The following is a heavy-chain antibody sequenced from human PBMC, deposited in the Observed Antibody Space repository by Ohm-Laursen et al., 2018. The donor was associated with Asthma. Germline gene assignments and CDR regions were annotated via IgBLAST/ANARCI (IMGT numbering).Heavy chain of an antibody. V-gene: IGHV4-39*07. CDR1: GGSISSGGYY. D-gene: IGHD6-19*01. CDR2: INHSGST. Sequence: SDTLSLTCTVSGGSISSGGYYWSWIRQHPGKGLEWIGEINHSGSTNYNPSLKSRVTISVDTSKNQFSLKLSSVTAADTAVYYCARVGGSGWYRARYYYYGMDVWGQGTTVTVSS. CDR3: ARVGGSGWYRARYYYYGMDV. J-gene: IGHJ6*02.